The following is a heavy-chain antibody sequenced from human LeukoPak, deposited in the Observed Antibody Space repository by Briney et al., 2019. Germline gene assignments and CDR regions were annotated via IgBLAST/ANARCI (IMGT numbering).Heavy chain of an antibody. Sequence: GSLLLLCAASGFTFSSYAMSWVRQAPGKGLGWVSAIRGSGGSTYYADSVKGRFTISRDNSKNTLSLQMNSLSAEDTAVYYCAKEHTPGIAAAGTGYWGQGTLVTVSS. CDR1: GFTFSSYA. CDR3: AKEHTPGIAAAGTGY. J-gene: IGHJ4*02. V-gene: IGHV3-23*01. CDR2: IRGSGGST. D-gene: IGHD6-13*01.